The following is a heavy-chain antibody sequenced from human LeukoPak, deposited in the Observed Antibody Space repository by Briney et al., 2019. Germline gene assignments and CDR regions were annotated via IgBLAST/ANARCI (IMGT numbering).Heavy chain of an antibody. CDR3: ARGGAIAAAGIDY. Sequence: GGSLRLSCAASGFTFSDYYMSWIRQAPGEGLEWVSYISSSSSYTNYADSVKGRFTISRDNAKNSLYLQMNSLRAEDTAVYYCARGGAIAAAGIDYWGQGTLVTVSS. CDR1: GFTFSDYY. V-gene: IGHV3-11*05. D-gene: IGHD6-13*01. J-gene: IGHJ4*02. CDR2: ISSSSSYT.